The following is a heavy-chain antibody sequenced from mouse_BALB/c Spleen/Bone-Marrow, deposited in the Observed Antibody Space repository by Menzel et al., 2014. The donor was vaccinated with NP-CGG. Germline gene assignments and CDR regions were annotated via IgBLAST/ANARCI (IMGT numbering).Heavy chain of an antibody. Sequence: QVQLQQPGPELVKPGTPVRISCKPSGYTFRSYYIHWVKQRPGQGLEWIGWIYPGNVDTKYNEKFKGKATLTADKSSSTAYMRLSSLTSEDSAVYFCARETRYGNYVDYFDYWGQGTTLTVSS. V-gene: IGHV1S56*01. J-gene: IGHJ2*01. CDR1: GYTFRSYY. CDR2: IYPGNVDT. D-gene: IGHD2-10*02. CDR3: ARETRYGNYVDYFDY.